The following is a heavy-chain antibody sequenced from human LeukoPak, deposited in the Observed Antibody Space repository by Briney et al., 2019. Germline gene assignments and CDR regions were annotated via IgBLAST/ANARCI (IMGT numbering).Heavy chain of an antibody. D-gene: IGHD2-21*02. Sequence: SETLSLTCAVYGGSFSGYYWSWIRQSPEKGLEWIGEINHSGSTNYNPSLKSRVTISVDTSKNQFSLKLSSVTAADTAVYYCARDVSGGDLSPWGQGTLVTVSS. V-gene: IGHV4-34*01. CDR3: ARDVSGGDLSP. CDR1: GGSFSGYY. CDR2: INHSGST. J-gene: IGHJ5*02.